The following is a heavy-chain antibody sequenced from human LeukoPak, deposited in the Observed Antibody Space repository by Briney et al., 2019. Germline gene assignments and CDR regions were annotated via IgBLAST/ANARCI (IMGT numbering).Heavy chain of an antibody. CDR2: ISYDGSNK. D-gene: IGHD4-17*01. Sequence: GGSLRLSCAASGFTFSSYAMHWVRQAPGKGLEWVAVISYDGSNKYYADSVKGRFTISRDNPKNTLYLQMNSLRAEDTAVYYCAREVDYGDYFFDYWGQGTLVTVSS. CDR1: GFTFSSYA. J-gene: IGHJ4*02. V-gene: IGHV3-30-3*01. CDR3: AREVDYGDYFFDY.